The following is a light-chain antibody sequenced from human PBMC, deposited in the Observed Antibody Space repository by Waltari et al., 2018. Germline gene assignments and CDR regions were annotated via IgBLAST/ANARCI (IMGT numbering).Light chain of an antibody. CDR3: QHYVRLPVT. J-gene: IGKJ1*01. V-gene: IGKV3D-15*03. Sequence: EIGMTQSPGTLSLSPGDRATLSCRASQSVGGMLAWYQQKPGQAPRLLIYGASIIDTGGPDRCRGGGSRTEVSLTISILEPEDVAVYYCQHYVRLPVTFGQGTKVEIK. CDR1: QSVGGM. CDR2: GAS.